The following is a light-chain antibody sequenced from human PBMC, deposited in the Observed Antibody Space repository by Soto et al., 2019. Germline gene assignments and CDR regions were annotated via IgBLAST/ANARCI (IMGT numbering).Light chain of an antibody. CDR2: AAS. CDR3: QQLNSYART. J-gene: IGKJ1*01. V-gene: IGKV1-9*01. CDR1: QGINSY. Sequence: DIQLTQSPSVLSASVGDRVTITCRASQGINSYLAWYQQKPGKVPKLLIYAASNLHSGVPSRFSGSGSGTEFTLTISSLQPEDFATYYCQQLNSYARTFGQGTKVEIK.